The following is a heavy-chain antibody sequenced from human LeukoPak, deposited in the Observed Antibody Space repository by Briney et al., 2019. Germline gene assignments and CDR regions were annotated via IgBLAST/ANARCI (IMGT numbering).Heavy chain of an antibody. V-gene: IGHV3-64*01. CDR2: ISRNGGST. CDR1: GFTFSSYA. D-gene: IGHD1-26*01. J-gene: IGHJ4*02. CDR3: AGVVGAATGLDC. Sequence: GGALRLSCAASGFTFSSYAMHWVRQAPGKGLEYVSAISRNGGSTYYANSVKGRFTISRDNSQNTLFLQVGSLRAEDMAVYYCAGVVGAATGLDCWGQGTLVTASS.